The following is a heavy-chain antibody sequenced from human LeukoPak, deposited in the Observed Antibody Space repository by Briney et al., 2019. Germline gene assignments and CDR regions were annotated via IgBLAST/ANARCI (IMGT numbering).Heavy chain of an antibody. CDR3: ATLTNDY. J-gene: IGHJ4*02. CDR1: GGSISSSSYY. CDR2: IYYSGST. D-gene: IGHD1-1*01. Sequence: SETLSLTCTVSGGSISSSSYYWGWIRQPPGKGLEWIGSIYYSGSTYYNPSLKCRVTISVDTSKNQFSLKLSSVTAADTAVYYCATLTNDYWGQGTLVTVSS. V-gene: IGHV4-39*01.